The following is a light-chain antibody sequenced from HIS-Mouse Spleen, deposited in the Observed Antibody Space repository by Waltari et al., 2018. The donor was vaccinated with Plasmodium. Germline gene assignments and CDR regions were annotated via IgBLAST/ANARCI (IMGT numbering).Light chain of an antibody. J-gene: IGKJ2*01. CDR1: QSISSY. CDR3: QPSYSTPDT. V-gene: IGKV1-39*01. Sequence: DIQMTQSPSSLSASVGDRVTITCRASQSISSYLNWYQQKQGQAPKLLIYAASSLQSGVPARFSGSGSGTDFTLTISSLQPEDFATYYCQPSYSTPDTFGQGTKLAIK. CDR2: AAS.